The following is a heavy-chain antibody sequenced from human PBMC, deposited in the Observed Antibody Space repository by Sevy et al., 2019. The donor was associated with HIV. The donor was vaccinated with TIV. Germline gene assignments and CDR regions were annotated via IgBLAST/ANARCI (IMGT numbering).Heavy chain of an antibody. J-gene: IGHJ4*02. V-gene: IGHV3-48*01. CDR1: GFTFSSYS. CDR2: ISSSSSTI. Sequence: GGSLRLSCAASGFTFSSYSMNWVRQAPGKGLEWVSYISSSSSTIYYADSVKGRFTISRDNAKNSLYLQMNSLRAEDTAVYYCGRWDFGVVIAFDYWGQRTLVTVSS. CDR3: GRWDFGVVIAFDY. D-gene: IGHD3-3*01.